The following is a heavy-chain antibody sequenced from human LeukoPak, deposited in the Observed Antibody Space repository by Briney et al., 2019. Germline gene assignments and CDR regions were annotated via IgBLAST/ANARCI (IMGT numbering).Heavy chain of an antibody. Sequence: ASVKVSCKASGYTFTSYDINWVRQATGQGLEWMGWMNPNSGNTGYAQKFQGRVTITRNTSISTAYMELSSLRSEDTAVYYCASSRLTTAIEAFDIWGQGTMVTVSS. CDR2: MNPNSGNT. V-gene: IGHV1-8*03. J-gene: IGHJ3*02. D-gene: IGHD4-17*01. CDR1: GYTFTSYD. CDR3: ASSRLTTAIEAFDI.